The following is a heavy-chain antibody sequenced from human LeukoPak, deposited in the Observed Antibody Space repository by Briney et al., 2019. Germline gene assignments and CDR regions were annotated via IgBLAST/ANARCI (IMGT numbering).Heavy chain of an antibody. CDR2: ISGSGDPT. CDR3: ARRMRANPRVYDY. CDR1: GFTFSSYA. V-gene: IGHV3-23*01. Sequence: PGGSLRLSCAASGFTFSSYAMTWVRQAPGKGLEWVSAISGSGDPTNYADSVKGRFTISRDNSKNTLYLQMYSLRVEDTAVYYCARRMRANPRVYDYWGQGTLVTVSS. J-gene: IGHJ4*02. D-gene: IGHD1-14*01.